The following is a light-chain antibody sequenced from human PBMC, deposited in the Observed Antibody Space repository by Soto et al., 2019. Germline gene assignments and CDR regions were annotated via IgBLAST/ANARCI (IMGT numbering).Light chain of an antibody. CDR1: QSIRSC. CDR3: QQYNSSSYT. Sequence: DIQITQSPSTLSASVGDRVTITCRASQSIRSCFAWYQQKPGKAPKLLIYTASSLESGVPSRFSGSGSGTEFTLTISSLQPDDFATYYCQQYNSSSYTCGQGTKLEIK. CDR2: TAS. J-gene: IGKJ2*01. V-gene: IGKV1-5*03.